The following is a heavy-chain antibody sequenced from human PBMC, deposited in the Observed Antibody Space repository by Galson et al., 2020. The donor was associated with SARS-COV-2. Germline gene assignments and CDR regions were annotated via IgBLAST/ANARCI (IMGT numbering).Heavy chain of an antibody. D-gene: IGHD3-3*01. J-gene: IGHJ4*02. CDR3: ARAGLEWVPSYFFDY. V-gene: IGHV3-30*01. CDR1: GFSFSSYA. Sequence: GESLKISCAASGFSFSSYAMHWVRQAPGKGLEWLTVISYDGINKHYADSVKGRFTISRDNSKNTVYLQMNSLRAEDTAVHYCARAGLEWVPSYFFDYWGRGTLVTVSS. CDR2: ISYDGINK.